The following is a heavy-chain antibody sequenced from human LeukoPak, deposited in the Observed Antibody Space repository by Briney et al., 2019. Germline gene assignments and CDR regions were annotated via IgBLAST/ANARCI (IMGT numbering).Heavy chain of an antibody. Sequence: PSETLSLTCTVSGGSISSSDFYWGWIRQPPGKGLEWIGRISYSGNTYYNPSLKSRVTISVDTSKNQFSLKLSSVTAADTAVYYCARGSGYCSRTSCYLYHCDSWGQGTLVTVSS. CDR2: ISYSGNT. V-gene: IGHV4-39*01. CDR3: ARGSGYCSRTSCYLYHCDS. CDR1: GGSISSSDFY. D-gene: IGHD2-2*01. J-gene: IGHJ4*02.